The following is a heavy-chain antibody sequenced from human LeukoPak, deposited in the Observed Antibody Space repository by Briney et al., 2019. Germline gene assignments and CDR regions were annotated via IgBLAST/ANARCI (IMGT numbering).Heavy chain of an antibody. J-gene: IGHJ4*02. D-gene: IGHD2-8*01. Sequence: EPSETLSLTCAVYGGSFSGYYWSWIRQPPGKGLEWIGEINHSGSTNYNASLKSRVTISVDTSKKQFSLNLRSVTAADTAVYYCARRCVSGVCPVDYWGQGTLVTVSS. CDR3: ARRCVSGVCPVDY. CDR1: GGSFSGYY. V-gene: IGHV4-34*01. CDR2: INHSGST.